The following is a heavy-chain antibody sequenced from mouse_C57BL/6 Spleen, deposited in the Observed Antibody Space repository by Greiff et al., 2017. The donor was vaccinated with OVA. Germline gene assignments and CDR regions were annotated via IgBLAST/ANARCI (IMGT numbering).Heavy chain of an antibody. V-gene: IGHV1-42*01. Sequence: EVKLQESGPELVKPGASVKISCKASGYSFTGYYMNWVKQSPEKSLAWIGAINPSTGGTTYNQKFKAKATLTVDKSSSTAYMQLKSLTSEDTAVYYCANVSTTVVSDGYFEGWGTGTTVTGAS. J-gene: IGHJ1*03. CDR1: GYSFTGYY. CDR3: ANVSTTVVSDGYFEG. D-gene: IGHD1-1*01. CDR2: INPSTGGT.